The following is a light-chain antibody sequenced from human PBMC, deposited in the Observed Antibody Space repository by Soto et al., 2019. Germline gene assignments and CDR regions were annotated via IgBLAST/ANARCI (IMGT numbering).Light chain of an antibody. CDR1: QSISSY. Sequence: DSQMTPPPSSLSASVGARVTITCRASQSISSYLNRYQQKPGKAPKLLIYAASSLQSEVPSRFSGSGSGTDFTLTISSLQTEDFATDYCQQSYSTPLTFGPGTKVDIK. V-gene: IGKV1-39*01. J-gene: IGKJ3*01. CDR3: QQSYSTPLT. CDR2: AAS.